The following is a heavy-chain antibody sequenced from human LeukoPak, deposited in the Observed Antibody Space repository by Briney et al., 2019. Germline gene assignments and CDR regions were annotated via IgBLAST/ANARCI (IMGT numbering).Heavy chain of an antibody. D-gene: IGHD6-13*01. J-gene: IGHJ4*02. V-gene: IGHV3-7*01. CDR2: IKQDESEK. CDR1: GFSFSSYW. CDR3: ARAIAAAASDY. Sequence: GGSLRLSCVASGFSFSSYWMNWVRQAPGKGLEWVANIKQDESEKYHVDSVKGRFTISRDNAKNSLYLQMNSLKVEDTAVYYCARAIAAAASDYWGQGTLVTVSS.